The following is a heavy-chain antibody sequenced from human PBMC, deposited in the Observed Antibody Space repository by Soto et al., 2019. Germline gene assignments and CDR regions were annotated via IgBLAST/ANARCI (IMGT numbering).Heavy chain of an antibody. D-gene: IGHD2-2*01. V-gene: IGHV3-23*01. J-gene: IGHJ4*02. CDR2: ITDDGGDT. CDR1: RFTFSSYA. Sequence: GGSLRLSCAASRFTFSSYAMSWVRQAPGKGLEWVSAITDDGGDTYYADSVKGRFTISRDNSKNTLYLQMNSLRVEETAVYYCARSPPRYCSRTTCPFDYWGQGTLVTVSS. CDR3: ARSPPRYCSRTTCPFDY.